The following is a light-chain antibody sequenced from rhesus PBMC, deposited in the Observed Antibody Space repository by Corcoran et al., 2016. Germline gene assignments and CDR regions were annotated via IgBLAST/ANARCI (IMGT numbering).Light chain of an antibody. V-gene: IGKV3-24*04. J-gene: IGKJ4*01. CDR1: QSVCSY. CDR3: QQSSNLLT. Sequence: ETVVTQSPATLSLSPGERATLSCRASQSVCSYLAWYQPKPGQAPRLLIYGASTRATGNPASFMGSGSGTDFTLTISSLEPEDVGVYYCQQSSNLLTFGGGPKVELK. CDR2: GAS.